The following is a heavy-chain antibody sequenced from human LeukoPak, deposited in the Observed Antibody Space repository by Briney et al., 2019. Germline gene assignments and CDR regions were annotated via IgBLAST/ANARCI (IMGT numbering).Heavy chain of an antibody. CDR1: GYTFSSHW. J-gene: IGHJ6*02. V-gene: IGHV5-51*01. CDR3: ARHVDYYASGTYYAYGLDV. CDR2: IHPSDSDT. D-gene: IGHD3-10*01. Sequence: GESLKISCKGSGYTFSSHWIGWVRQMPGKGLEWMGIIHPSDSDTKYSPPFQGQVTISADKSISTTYLQWNSLRASDTAMYYCARHVDYYASGTYYAYGLDVWGQGTTVTVTS.